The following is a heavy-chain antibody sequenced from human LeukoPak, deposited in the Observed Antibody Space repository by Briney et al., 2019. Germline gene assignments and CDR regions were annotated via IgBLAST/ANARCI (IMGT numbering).Heavy chain of an antibody. CDR1: GGSISTSY. V-gene: IGHV4-4*09. D-gene: IGHD5-24*01. CDR2: ISTSGGT. Sequence: PSETLYLTCTVSGGSISTSYWTWIRQSPGQGLEWIGYISTSGGTRYNPSLKSRVIISLQSSKNQFSLNLNFVTAADTALYYCTRGEMPTVWAWAFDGWGRGVMVTVSS. CDR3: TRGEMPTVWAWAFDG. J-gene: IGHJ3*01.